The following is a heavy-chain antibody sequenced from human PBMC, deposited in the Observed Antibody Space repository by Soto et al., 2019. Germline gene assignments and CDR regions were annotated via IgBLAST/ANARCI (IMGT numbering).Heavy chain of an antibody. Sequence: SETLSLTCTVSGGSFSSGDYYWSWVRQPPGKGLEWIGYIYYTGSTFNNPSLKSRVSISIDTSKTQFSLKLSSVTAADTAVYYCAAGSCSSSGCYWFDPWGQGTLVTVSS. V-gene: IGHV4-30-4*01. CDR3: AAGSCSSSGCYWFDP. CDR1: GGSFSSGDYY. D-gene: IGHD2-2*01. CDR2: IYYTGST. J-gene: IGHJ5*02.